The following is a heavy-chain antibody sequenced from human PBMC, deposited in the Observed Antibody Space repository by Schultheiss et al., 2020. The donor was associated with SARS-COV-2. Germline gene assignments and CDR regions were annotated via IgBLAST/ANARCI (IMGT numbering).Heavy chain of an antibody. CDR2: ISGDGAVT. CDR1: GFTFSSYA. J-gene: IGHJ4*02. CDR3: AKDEYYDSSGIIGY. V-gene: IGHV3-23*01. Sequence: GESLKISCAASGFTFSSYAMSWVRQAPGKGLEWVSAISGDGAVTYYADSVKGRFTISRDNSKNTLYLQMNSLRAEDTAVYYCAKDEYYDSSGIIGYWGQGTLVTVSS. D-gene: IGHD3-22*01.